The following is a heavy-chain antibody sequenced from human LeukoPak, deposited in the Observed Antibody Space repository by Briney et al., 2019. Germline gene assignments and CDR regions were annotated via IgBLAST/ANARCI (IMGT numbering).Heavy chain of an antibody. J-gene: IGHJ3*02. Sequence: PGGSLRLSCAASGFTFSSYSMNWVRQAPGKGLEWVSSISSSSTYIYYADSVKGRFTISRDNAKNSLWPQINTLRAEDTAVYYCARDRCSGTSCYLDAFDIWGQGTMVTVSS. CDR2: ISSSSTYI. CDR3: ARDRCSGTSCYLDAFDI. CDR1: GFTFSSYS. D-gene: IGHD2-2*01. V-gene: IGHV3-21*01.